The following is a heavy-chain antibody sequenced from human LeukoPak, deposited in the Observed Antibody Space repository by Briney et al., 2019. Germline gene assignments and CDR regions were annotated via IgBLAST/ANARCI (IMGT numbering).Heavy chain of an antibody. CDR2: IYYSGST. V-gene: IGHV4-39*07. J-gene: IGHJ4*02. Sequence: SETLSLTCTVSGGSISSSSYYWGWIRQPPGKGLEWIGSIYYSGSTYYNPSLKGRVTISVDTSKNQFSLKLSSVTAADTAVYYCARARDGDSVVGYWGQGTLVTVSS. D-gene: IGHD5-24*01. CDR3: ARARDGDSVVGY. CDR1: GGSISSSSYY.